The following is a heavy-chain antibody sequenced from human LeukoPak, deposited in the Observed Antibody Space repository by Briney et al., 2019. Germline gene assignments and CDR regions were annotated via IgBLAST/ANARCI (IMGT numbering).Heavy chain of an antibody. J-gene: IGHJ4*02. Sequence: ASVKVSCKASGGTFSSYAISWVRQATGQGLEWMGWMNPNSGNTGYAQKFQGRVTMTRNTSISTAYMELSSLRSEDTAVYYCARVPHDSSGYLDYWGQGTLVTVSS. CDR3: ARVPHDSSGYLDY. CDR2: MNPNSGNT. D-gene: IGHD3-22*01. CDR1: GGTFSSYA. V-gene: IGHV1-8*02.